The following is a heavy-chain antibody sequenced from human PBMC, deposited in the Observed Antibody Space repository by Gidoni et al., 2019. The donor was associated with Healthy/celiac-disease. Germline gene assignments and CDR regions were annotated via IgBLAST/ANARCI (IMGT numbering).Heavy chain of an antibody. CDR3: AREGYCSGGSCYSSSLDY. CDR2: ISSSSSYI. CDR1: GFTFSSYS. Sequence: EVQLVESGGGLVKPGGSLRLSCAASGFTFSSYSMNWVRQAPGKGLEWVSSISSSSSYIYYADSVKGRFTISRDNAKNSLYLQMNSLRAEDTAVYYCAREGYCSGGSCYSSSLDYWGQGTLVTVSS. V-gene: IGHV3-21*01. J-gene: IGHJ4*02. D-gene: IGHD2-15*01.